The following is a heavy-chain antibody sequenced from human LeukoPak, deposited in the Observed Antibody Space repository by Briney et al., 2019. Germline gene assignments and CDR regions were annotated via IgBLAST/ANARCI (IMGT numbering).Heavy chain of an antibody. CDR1: GYTFTSYG. CDR2: ISAYNGNT. V-gene: IGHV1-18*01. Sequence: ASVKVSCKASGYTFTSYGISRVLQAPGQGHEWMGWISAYNGNTNYAQKLQGRVTMTTDTSTSTAYMELRGLRSDGTAVYCCARVTITMVRGVMGIWFDPWGQGTLVTVSS. D-gene: IGHD3-10*01. J-gene: IGHJ5*02. CDR3: ARVTITMVRGVMGIWFDP.